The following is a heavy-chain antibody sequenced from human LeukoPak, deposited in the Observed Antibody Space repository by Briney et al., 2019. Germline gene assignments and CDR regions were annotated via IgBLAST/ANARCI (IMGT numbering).Heavy chain of an antibody. J-gene: IGHJ4*02. Sequence: TGGSLRLSCAASGFTFSSYAMSWVRQAPGKGLEWVSAISGSGGGTCYADSVKGRFTISRDNSKNTLYLQMNSLRAEDTAVYCCAKDSSGWYEGDYWGQGTLVTVSS. CDR1: GFTFSSYA. D-gene: IGHD6-19*01. CDR3: AKDSSGWYEGDY. CDR2: ISGSGGGT. V-gene: IGHV3-23*01.